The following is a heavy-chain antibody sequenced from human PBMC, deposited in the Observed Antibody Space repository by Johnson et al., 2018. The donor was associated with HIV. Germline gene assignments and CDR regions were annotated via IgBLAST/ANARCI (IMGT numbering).Heavy chain of an antibody. CDR1: GFSFSNYD. J-gene: IGHJ3*02. CDR2: ISGSDGST. D-gene: IGHD3-10*01. V-gene: IGHV3-23*04. CDR3: AREGPMVRSGAFDI. Sequence: VQLVESGGGLVQPGGSLRLSCAASGFSFSNYDMHWVRQVTGYGLEWVSAISGSDGSTYYADSVKGRFTISRDNPKNTLYLQMNSLRAEDTAVYYCAREGPMVRSGAFDIWGQGTKVTVSS.